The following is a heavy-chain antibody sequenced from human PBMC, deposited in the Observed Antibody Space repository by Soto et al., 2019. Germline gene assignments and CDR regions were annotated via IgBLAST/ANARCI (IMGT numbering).Heavy chain of an antibody. V-gene: IGHV3-23*01. J-gene: IGHJ4*02. CDR3: AKGLRAAEQWLVGGYYFDY. D-gene: IGHD6-19*01. Sequence: GESLKISCAASGFTFSSYAMSWVRQAPGKGLEWVSAISGSGGSTYYADSVKGRFTISRDNSKNTLYLQMNSLRAEDTAVYYCAKGLRAAEQWLVGGYYFDYWGQGTLVTVSS. CDR1: GFTFSSYA. CDR2: ISGSGGST.